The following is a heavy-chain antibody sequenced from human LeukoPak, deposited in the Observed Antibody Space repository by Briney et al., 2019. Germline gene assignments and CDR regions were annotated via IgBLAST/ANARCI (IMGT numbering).Heavy chain of an antibody. J-gene: IGHJ6*03. V-gene: IGHV3-23*01. CDR1: GFTFSRYA. Sequence: PGGSLRLSCAASGFTFSRYAMSWVRQAPGKGLEWVSAISGSGGSTYYADSVKGRFTISRDNSKNTLYLQMNSLRAEDTAVYYCAKVWFGDWYYYYYMDVWGKGTTVTVSS. CDR3: AKVWFGDWYYYYYMDV. CDR2: ISGSGGST. D-gene: IGHD3-10*01.